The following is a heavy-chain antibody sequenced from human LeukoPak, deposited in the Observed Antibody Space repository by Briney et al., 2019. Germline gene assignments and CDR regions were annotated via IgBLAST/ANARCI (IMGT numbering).Heavy chain of an antibody. V-gene: IGHV3-7*03. Sequence: QTGGSLRLSCAASGFTFSNYWLNWVRQAPGKGLEWVANIKEDGSEKYYVDSVKGRFTISRDNAKNSLFLQMNSLRAEDTAVYYCARTLRGGGALDYWGQGTLVTVSS. CDR1: GFTFSNYW. J-gene: IGHJ4*02. CDR3: ARTLRGGGALDY. D-gene: IGHD3-16*01. CDR2: IKEDGSEK.